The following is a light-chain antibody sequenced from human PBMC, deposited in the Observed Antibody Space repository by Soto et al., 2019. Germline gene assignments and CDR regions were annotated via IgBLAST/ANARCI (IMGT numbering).Light chain of an antibody. V-gene: IGKV1-9*01. J-gene: IGKJ2*01. CDR1: QDIRRY. Sequence: DIQLTQSPTFLSASAGDRVSITCRASQDIRRYLVWYQQKPGKAHNLLIYDASSLQTGVPSRFSDSGSGTEFTLTITSLQPEDFATYYCRHFYNFGQGT. CDR3: RHFYN. CDR2: DAS.